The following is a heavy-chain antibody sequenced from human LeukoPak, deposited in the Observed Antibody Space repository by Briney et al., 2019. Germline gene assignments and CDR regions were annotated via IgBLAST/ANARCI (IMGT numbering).Heavy chain of an antibody. CDR1: GYTFTSYD. Sequence: ASVKVSYKASGYTFTSYDFNWVRQATGQRPEWMGWMSPNSGDTGYAQKFQDRVTMTRNTSISTAYMELSSLRSDDTAVYYCARGPPNWGYDYWGPGTLVVVSS. J-gene: IGHJ4*02. CDR2: MSPNSGDT. V-gene: IGHV1-8*01. D-gene: IGHD7-27*01. CDR3: ARGPPNWGYDY.